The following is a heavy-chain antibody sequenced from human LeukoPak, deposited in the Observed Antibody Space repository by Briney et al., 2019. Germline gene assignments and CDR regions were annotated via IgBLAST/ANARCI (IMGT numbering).Heavy chain of an antibody. D-gene: IGHD5-18*01. Sequence: SETLSLTCTVSGGSISSYYWSWIRQPAGKGLEWIGRIYTSGSTNYNPSLKSRVTMSVDTSKNQFSLKLSSVTAADTAVYYCARSPGVIQLWDNYYYYMDVWGKGTTVTVSS. CDR3: ARSPGVIQLWDNYYYYMDV. CDR1: GGSISSYY. V-gene: IGHV4-4*07. J-gene: IGHJ6*03. CDR2: IYTSGST.